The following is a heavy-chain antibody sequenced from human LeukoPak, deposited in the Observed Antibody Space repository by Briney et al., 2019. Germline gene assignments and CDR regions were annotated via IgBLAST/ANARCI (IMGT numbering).Heavy chain of an antibody. CDR3: ARDEYSSGWYAY. CDR2: INHSGST. D-gene: IGHD6-19*01. V-gene: IGHV4-34*01. CDR1: GGSFSGYY. Sequence: PSETLSLTCAVYGGSFSGYYWSWIRQPPGKGLEWIGEINHSGSTNYNPSLESRVTISVDTSKNQFSLKLSSVTAADTAVYYCARDEYSSGWYAYWGQGTLVTVSS. J-gene: IGHJ4*02.